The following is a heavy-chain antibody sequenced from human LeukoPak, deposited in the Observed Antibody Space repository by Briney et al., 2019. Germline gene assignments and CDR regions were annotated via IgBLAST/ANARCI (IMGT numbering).Heavy chain of an antibody. V-gene: IGHV3-23*05. CDR3: ARILLTGTRRGYTDY. J-gene: IGHJ4*02. CDR2: IDSSATST. Sequence: GGSLRLSCAASSFTPSSHGMAWVRQAPVQVLEWISTIDSSATSTYYADSVKGRFTISRDNSMNTFFLQMNSLRAEDTALYYCARILLTGTRRGYTDYWGQGVLVTVSS. CDR1: SFTPSSHG. D-gene: IGHD1-7*01.